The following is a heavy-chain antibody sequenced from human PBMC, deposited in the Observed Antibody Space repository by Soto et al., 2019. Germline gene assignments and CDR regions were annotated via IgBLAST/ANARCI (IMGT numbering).Heavy chain of an antibody. Sequence: EVQLVESGGGLVKPGGSLRLSCAASGFTFSSYSMNWVRQAPGKGLEWVSSISSSSSYIYYADSVKGRFTISRDNAKNSLYLQMNSLRAEDTAVYYCARDLGYYDFWSGYYLNAFDIWGQGTMVTVSS. CDR1: GFTFSSYS. D-gene: IGHD3-3*01. CDR2: ISSSSSYI. J-gene: IGHJ3*02. V-gene: IGHV3-21*01. CDR3: ARDLGYYDFWSGYYLNAFDI.